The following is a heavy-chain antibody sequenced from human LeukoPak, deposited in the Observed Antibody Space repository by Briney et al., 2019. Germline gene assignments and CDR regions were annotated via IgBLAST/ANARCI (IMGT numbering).Heavy chain of an antibody. D-gene: IGHD6-19*01. CDR3: ARLHDSVAAFDI. J-gene: IGHJ3*02. Sequence: PSETLSLTCAVYGGSFSGYYWSWIRQPPGKGLEWIGSIYYSGSTYYNPSLKSRVTISVDTSKNQFSLKLSSVTAADTAVYYCARLHDSVAAFDIWGQGTMVTVSS. CDR1: GGSFSGYY. V-gene: IGHV4-34*01. CDR2: IYYSGST.